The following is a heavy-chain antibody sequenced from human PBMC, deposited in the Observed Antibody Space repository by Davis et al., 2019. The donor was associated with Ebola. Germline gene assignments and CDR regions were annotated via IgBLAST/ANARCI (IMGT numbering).Heavy chain of an antibody. CDR2: ISWNSGSI. J-gene: IGHJ4*02. V-gene: IGHV3-9*01. CDR1: GFTFDDYA. D-gene: IGHD3-3*01. CDR3: AKDSLRFLEWPFDY. Sequence: SLTISCAASGFTFDDYAMHCVRQAPGKGLEWVAGISWNSGSIGYADSVKGRFTISRDNAKNSLYLQMNSLRAEDTALYYCAKDSLRFLEWPFDYWGQGTLVTVSS.